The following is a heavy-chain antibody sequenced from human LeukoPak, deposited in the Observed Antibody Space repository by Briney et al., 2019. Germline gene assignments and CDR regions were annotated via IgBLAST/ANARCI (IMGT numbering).Heavy chain of an antibody. CDR2: ISSRSRGI. D-gene: IGHD4-17*01. CDR1: GFTFNSYE. Sequence: SGGSLRLSCAASGFTFNSYEMTWVRQAPGKGLEWLASISSRSRGIYYADSVKGRFTISRDNAKNSLYLQMNSLRAEDTALYYCARDDSTVTRFDYWGQGTLVTVSS. CDR3: ARDDSTVTRFDY. V-gene: IGHV3-48*03. J-gene: IGHJ4*02.